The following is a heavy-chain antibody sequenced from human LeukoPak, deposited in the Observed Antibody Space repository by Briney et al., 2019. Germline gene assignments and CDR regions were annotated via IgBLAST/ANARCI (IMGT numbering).Heavy chain of an antibody. CDR3: ARDDGSSWSIDY. D-gene: IGHD6-13*01. Sequence: PGGSLRLSCAASGFTFSSYSMNWVRQAPGEGLEWVSSISSSSSYIYYADSVKGRFTISRDNAKNSLYLQMNSLRAEDTAVYYCARDDGSSWSIDYWGQGTLVTVSS. CDR2: ISSSSSYI. V-gene: IGHV3-21*01. CDR1: GFTFSSYS. J-gene: IGHJ4*02.